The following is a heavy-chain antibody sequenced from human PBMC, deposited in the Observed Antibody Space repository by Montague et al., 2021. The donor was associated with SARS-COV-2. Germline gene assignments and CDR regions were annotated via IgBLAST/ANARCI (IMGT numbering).Heavy chain of an antibody. CDR2: IYYTGST. D-gene: IGHD5-12*01. Sequence: SETLSLTCSVSGGSMINNYWSWIRQPPGKGLEWMGYIYYTGSTDYNPSLESRATLSIDTSKNEFSLKLTSVTAADTAVYYCARGEGRLRYSYYYGMDVWGQGTTVTVSS. CDR1: GGSMINNY. J-gene: IGHJ6*02. CDR3: ARGEGRLRYSYYYGMDV. V-gene: IGHV4-59*01.